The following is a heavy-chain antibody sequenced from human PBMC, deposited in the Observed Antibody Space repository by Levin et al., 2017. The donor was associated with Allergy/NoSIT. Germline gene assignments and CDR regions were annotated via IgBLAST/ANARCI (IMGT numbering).Heavy chain of an antibody. CDR3: ARHIAAAGRYYGMDG. J-gene: IGHJ6*02. CDR2: IYYSGST. Sequence: SQTLSLTCTVSGGSISSSSYYWGWIRQPPGKGLEWIGSIYYSGSTYYNPSLKSRVTISVDTSKNQFSLKLSSVTAADTAVYYCARHIAAAGRYYGMDGWGQGTTVTVSS. D-gene: IGHD6-13*01. CDR1: GGSISSSSYY. V-gene: IGHV4-39*01.